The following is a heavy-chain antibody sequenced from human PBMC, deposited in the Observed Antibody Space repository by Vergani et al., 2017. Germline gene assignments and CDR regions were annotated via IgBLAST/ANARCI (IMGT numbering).Heavy chain of an antibody. CDR2: IYTSGST. Sequence: QVQLQESGPGLVTPSETLSLTCTVSGGSISSYYWSWIRQPAGKGLEWIGRIYTSGSTNYNPSLKSRVTMSVDTSKNQFSLKLSSVTAADTAVYYCARDLLDYGDYLYAFDIWGQGTMVTVSS. CDR3: ARDLLDYGDYLYAFDI. V-gene: IGHV4-4*07. J-gene: IGHJ3*02. CDR1: GGSISSYY. D-gene: IGHD4-17*01.